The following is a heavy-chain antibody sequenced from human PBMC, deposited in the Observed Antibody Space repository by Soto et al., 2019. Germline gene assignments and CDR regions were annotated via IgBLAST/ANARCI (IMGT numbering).Heavy chain of an antibody. CDR3: ARDRNPTGTIDY. V-gene: IGHV4-4*07. CDR1: GGSISSYY. D-gene: IGHD1-1*01. CDR2: IYTSGST. Sequence: LSETLSLTCTVSGGSISSYYWSWVRQPAGNGLEWIGRIYTSGSTNYNPSLKSRVTMSVDTSKNQFSLKLSSVTAADTAVYYCARDRNPTGTIDYWGQGTLVTSPQ. J-gene: IGHJ4*02.